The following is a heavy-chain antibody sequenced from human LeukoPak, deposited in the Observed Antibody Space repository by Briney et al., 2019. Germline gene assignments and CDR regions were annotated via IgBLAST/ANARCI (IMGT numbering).Heavy chain of an antibody. CDR1: GFTFSSYA. CDR3: AKAPDSSYGAYYSDY. V-gene: IGHV3-23*01. D-gene: IGHD5-12*01. Sequence: GGSLRLSCAASGFTFSSYAMIWVRQAPGKGLEWVSAIIGSGSSKYYTDSVKGRFTISRDNSKNTLYLQMNSLRVEETAVYYCAKAPDSSYGAYYSDYWGQGTLVNVSS. CDR2: IIGSGSSK. J-gene: IGHJ4*02.